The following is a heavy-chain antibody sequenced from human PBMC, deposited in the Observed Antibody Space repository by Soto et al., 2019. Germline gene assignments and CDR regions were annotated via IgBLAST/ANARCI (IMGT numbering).Heavy chain of an antibody. J-gene: IGHJ4*02. V-gene: IGHV1-69*01. CDR1: GGTFSSYA. D-gene: IGHD3-3*01. CDR3: ARVRDSYDFWSGYYGHY. Sequence: SVKVSCKASGGTFSSYAISWVRQAPGQGLEWMGGIIPIFGTANYAQKFQGRVTMTADESTSTAYMELSSLRSEDTAVYYCARVRDSYDFWSGYYGHYWGQGTLVTVSS. CDR2: IIPIFGTA.